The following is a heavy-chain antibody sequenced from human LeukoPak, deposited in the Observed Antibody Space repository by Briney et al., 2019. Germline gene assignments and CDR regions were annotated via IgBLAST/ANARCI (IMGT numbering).Heavy chain of an antibody. J-gene: IGHJ4*02. Sequence: PSETLSLTCTVSGGSISSSSNYWGWIRQPPGKGLEWIGSIYYSGTTYYNSSLKSRVTISVDTSKNQFSLKLSSVTAADTAVYYCASLAGPYYDFWSGYPYYFDYWGQGTLVTVSS. CDR1: GGSISSSSNY. V-gene: IGHV4-39*07. CDR3: ASLAGPYYDFWSGYPYYFDY. D-gene: IGHD3-3*01. CDR2: IYYSGTT.